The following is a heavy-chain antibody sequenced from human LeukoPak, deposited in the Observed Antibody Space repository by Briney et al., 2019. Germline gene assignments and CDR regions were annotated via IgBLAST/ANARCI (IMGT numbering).Heavy chain of an antibody. Sequence: PSETLSLTCAVYGGSFSGYYWSWIRQPPGKGLEWIGEINHSGSTNYNPSLKSRVTISVDTSKNQFSLKLSSVTAADTAVYYCARHGPDCSSTSCYAGYYYYYMDVWGKGTTVTISS. CDR1: GGSFSGYY. J-gene: IGHJ6*03. CDR3: ARHGPDCSSTSCYAGYYYYYMDV. V-gene: IGHV4-34*01. D-gene: IGHD2-2*01. CDR2: INHSGST.